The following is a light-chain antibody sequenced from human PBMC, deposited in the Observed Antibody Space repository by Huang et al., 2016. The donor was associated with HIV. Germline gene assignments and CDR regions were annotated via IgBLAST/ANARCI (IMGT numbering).Light chain of an antibody. Sequence: DIQITQSPSSLSASVGDRVIITCRASQNINKYLNWYQQKPGKAPKLLISAASNVQSGVPSSFSGSGSGTDFTLTISNLQPEDSATYYCQQSVRTPRTFGQGTKLEI. CDR3: QQSVRTPRT. CDR2: AAS. CDR1: QNINKY. V-gene: IGKV1-39*01. J-gene: IGKJ2*01.